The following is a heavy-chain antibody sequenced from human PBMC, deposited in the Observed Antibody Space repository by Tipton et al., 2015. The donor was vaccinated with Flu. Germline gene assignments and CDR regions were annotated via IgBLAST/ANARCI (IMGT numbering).Heavy chain of an antibody. J-gene: IGHJ4*02. V-gene: IGHV3-49*04. CDR3: ARETVPGEFYVDS. CDR1: GFTFGDYG. D-gene: IGHD1-1*01. Sequence: SLRLSCTTSGFTFGDYGIIWVRQAPRKGLEWLSFIRSKGYDEKIDYAASVKGRCTMSRDDSKSIAYLQMNSLKIEDTGVYYCARETVPGEFYVDSWGQGTLVTVSS. CDR2: IRSKGYDEKI.